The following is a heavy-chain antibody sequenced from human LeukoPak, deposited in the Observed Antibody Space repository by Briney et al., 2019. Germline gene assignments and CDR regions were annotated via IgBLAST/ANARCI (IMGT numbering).Heavy chain of an antibody. D-gene: IGHD3-22*01. CDR2: ISGSAGST. CDR3: AKGWASYYDSSGYHPFDY. J-gene: IGHJ4*02. CDR1: GFTFSSYA. V-gene: IGHV3-23*01. Sequence: PGGSLRLSCAASGFTFSSYAMNWVRQAPGKGLEWVSAISGSAGSTYYADSVKGRFTISRDNSKNTLYLQMNSLRAEDTAVYYCAKGWASYYDSSGYHPFDYWGQGTLVTVSS.